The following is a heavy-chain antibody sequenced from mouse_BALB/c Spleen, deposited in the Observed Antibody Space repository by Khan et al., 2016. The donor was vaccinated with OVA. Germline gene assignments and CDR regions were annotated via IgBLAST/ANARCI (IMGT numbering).Heavy chain of an antibody. CDR1: GYSITSDYA. CDR3: ARVYVGDFDY. CDR2: ISYSGNT. J-gene: IGHJ2*01. Sequence: DVQLQESGPGLVKPSQSLSLTCTVTGYSITSDYAWNWIRQFPGNKLEWMGYISYSGNTNYNPSLKSRISINRATTKNQFFLQLNSCTTEDTATYYCARVYVGDFDYWGQGTTLTVSS. V-gene: IGHV3-2*02. D-gene: IGHD2-10*02.